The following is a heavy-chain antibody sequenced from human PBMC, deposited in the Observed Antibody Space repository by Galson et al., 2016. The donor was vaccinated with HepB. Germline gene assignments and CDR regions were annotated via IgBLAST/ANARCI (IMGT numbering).Heavy chain of an antibody. D-gene: IGHD3-22*01. J-gene: IGHJ4*02. Sequence: SLRLSCAASGFTFGGYGMHWVRQAPGKGLEWVALIWRDGSNKYYADSVKGRFTISRDNSKNTLYLQMNSLRVDDTAVYYCARARERSGYYFDWGQGTLVTVS. CDR3: ARARERSGYYFD. CDR1: GFTFGGYG. CDR2: IWRDGSNK. V-gene: IGHV3-33*01.